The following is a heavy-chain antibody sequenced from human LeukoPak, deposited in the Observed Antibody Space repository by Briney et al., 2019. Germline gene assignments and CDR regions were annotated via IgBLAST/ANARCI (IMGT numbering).Heavy chain of an antibody. V-gene: IGHV3-30-3*01. CDR3: ARDWGQSWDSYYFDY. D-gene: IGHD3-16*01. Sequence: QPGGSLRLSCAASGFTFSSYAMHWVRQAPGKGLEWVAVISYDGSNKYYADSVKGRFTISRDNAKNSLYLQMNSLRAEDTAVYYCARDWGQSWDSYYFDYWGQGTLVTVSS. J-gene: IGHJ4*02. CDR2: ISYDGSNK. CDR1: GFTFSSYA.